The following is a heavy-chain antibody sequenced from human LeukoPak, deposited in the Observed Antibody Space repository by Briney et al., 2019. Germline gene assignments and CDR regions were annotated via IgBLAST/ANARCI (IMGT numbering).Heavy chain of an antibody. V-gene: IGHV3-30-3*01. Sequence: GGSLRLSCAASGFTFSSYAMHWVRQAPGKGLEWVAVISYDGSNKYYADSVKGRFTISRDNSKNTLYLQMNSLRAEDTAVYYCARDRYCSGGSCYPVPYLFDYWGQGTLVTVSS. D-gene: IGHD2-15*01. CDR2: ISYDGSNK. CDR1: GFTFSSYA. CDR3: ARDRYCSGGSCYPVPYLFDY. J-gene: IGHJ4*02.